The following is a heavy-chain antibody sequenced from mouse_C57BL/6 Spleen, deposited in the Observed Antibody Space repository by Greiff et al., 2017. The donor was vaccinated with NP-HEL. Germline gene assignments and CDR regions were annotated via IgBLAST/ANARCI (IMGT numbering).Heavy chain of an antibody. J-gene: IGHJ2*01. CDR2: TNPTNGRT. Sequence: VQRVESGAELVKAGASVKMSCKASGYTFTSYWMHWVKQRLGQGLEWFVETNPTNGRTYYNEKFKSKATLTVDKSSSTAYMLLSGPTFEDSAVYYCARIKKIVATYFDYWGQGTTLTVSS. CDR1: GYTFTSYW. CDR3: ARIKKIVATYFDY. D-gene: IGHD1-1*01. V-gene: IGHV1S81*02.